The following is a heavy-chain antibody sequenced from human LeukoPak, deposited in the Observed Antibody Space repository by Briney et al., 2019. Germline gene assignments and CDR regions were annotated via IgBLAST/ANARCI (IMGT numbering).Heavy chain of an antibody. CDR3: ARGNYYDSSGYPYDFDY. CDR2: IIPIFGTA. V-gene: IGHV1-69*13. Sequence: SVKVSCKASGGTFSSYAISWVRQAPGQGLEWMGGIIPIFGTANYAQKFQGRVTITADESTSTAYMELSSLRSEDTAVYYCARGNYYDSSGYPYDFDYWGQGTLVTVSS. D-gene: IGHD3-22*01. CDR1: GGTFSSYA. J-gene: IGHJ4*02.